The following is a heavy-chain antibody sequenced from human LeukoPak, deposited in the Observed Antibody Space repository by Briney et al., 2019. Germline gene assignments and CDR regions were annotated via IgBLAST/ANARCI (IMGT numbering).Heavy chain of an antibody. CDR3: ARGCRGSGSYYFDY. CDR1: AGSISSSRYY. V-gene: IGHV4-39*07. D-gene: IGHD3-10*01. CDR2: INHSGST. Sequence: SETLSLTCTVSAGSISSSRYYWGWIRQPPGKGLEWIGEINHSGSTNYNPSLKSRVTISVDTSKNQFSLKLSSVTAADTAVYYCARGCRGSGSYYFDYWGQGTLVTVSS. J-gene: IGHJ4*02.